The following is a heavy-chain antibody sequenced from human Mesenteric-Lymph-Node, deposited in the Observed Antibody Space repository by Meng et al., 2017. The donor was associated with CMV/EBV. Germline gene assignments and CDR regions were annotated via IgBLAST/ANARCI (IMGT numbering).Heavy chain of an antibody. Sequence: CAASGGTFSSYGMHWVRQAPGKGVEWVAGIWKDGSNKYYADSVKGRFTITRDNSKNTLYLQMNSLRAEDTAVYYCAKDQPSSSLDPWGQGTLVTVSS. J-gene: IGHJ5*02. CDR1: GGTFSSYG. CDR3: AKDQPSSSLDP. D-gene: IGHD6-6*01. CDR2: IWKDGSNK. V-gene: IGHV3-33*06.